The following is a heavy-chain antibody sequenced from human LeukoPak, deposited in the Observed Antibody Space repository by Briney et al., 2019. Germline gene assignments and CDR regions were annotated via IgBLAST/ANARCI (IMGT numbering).Heavy chain of an antibody. V-gene: IGHV1-18*01. D-gene: IGHD3-22*01. J-gene: IGHJ6*02. CDR2: ISAYNGNT. Sequence: ASVTVSCTASGYTFTSYGISWVRQAPGQGLEWMGWISAYNGNTNYAQKLQGRVTMTTDTSTSTAYMELRSLRSDDTAVYYCARMGSSGYHYYYGMDVWGQGTTVTVSS. CDR1: GYTFTSYG. CDR3: ARMGSSGYHYYYGMDV.